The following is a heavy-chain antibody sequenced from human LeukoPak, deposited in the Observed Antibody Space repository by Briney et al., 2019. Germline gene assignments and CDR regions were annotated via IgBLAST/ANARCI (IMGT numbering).Heavy chain of an antibody. CDR1: GGTFSSYA. J-gene: IGHJ3*02. V-gene: IGHV1-69*13. CDR3: ARESGGNTLFSGEDDAFDI. Sequence: GASVKVSCKASGGTFSSYAISWVRQAPGQGLEWMGGIIPIFGTANYAQKFQGRVTITADESTSTAYMELSSLRSEDTAVYYRARESGGNTLFSGEDDAFDIWGQGTMVTVSS. CDR2: IIPIFGTA. D-gene: IGHD2-15*01.